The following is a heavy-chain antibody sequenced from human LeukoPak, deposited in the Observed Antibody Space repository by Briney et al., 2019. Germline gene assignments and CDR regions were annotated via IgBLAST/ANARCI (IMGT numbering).Heavy chain of an antibody. CDR3: ARQTIAAAGRAFYDY. J-gene: IGHJ4*02. Sequence: SSETLSLTCTLSGGSISGNTYYWGWIRQPPGKGLEWIGSIYYSGNTYCNPSLKSRVTISIDTSKNQFSPKLSLVTAADTAVYYCARQTIAAAGRAFYDYWGQGTLVTVSS. CDR1: GGSISGNTYY. D-gene: IGHD6-13*01. CDR2: IYYSGNT. V-gene: IGHV4-39*01.